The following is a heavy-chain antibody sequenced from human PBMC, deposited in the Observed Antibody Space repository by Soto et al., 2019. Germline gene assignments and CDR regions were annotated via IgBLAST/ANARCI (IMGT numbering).Heavy chain of an antibody. CDR3: ARVKGSGYHNWFDP. Sequence: ASVKVSCKASGYTFTRYNVHWVRQAPGQRLEWMGWINPGSGKTRYSQNFQGRVTFTRDTSTSTAYMELRSLRSDDTAVYYCARVKGSGYHNWFDPWGQGTLVTVSS. D-gene: IGHD3-22*01. CDR2: INPGSGKT. V-gene: IGHV1-3*01. J-gene: IGHJ5*02. CDR1: GYTFTRYN.